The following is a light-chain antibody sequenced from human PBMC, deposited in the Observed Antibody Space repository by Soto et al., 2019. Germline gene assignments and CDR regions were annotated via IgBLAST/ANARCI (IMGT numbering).Light chain of an antibody. V-gene: IGKV3-20*01. Sequence: EIVLTQSPGTLSLSPGERATLSCRASQSVTSNYLAWYQQKPGQAPRLLIYGASSRATGIPDRFSGSGSGTDFTLSISRLGPEDCAVYYCQQYGSSPRFGQGTKVDIK. CDR2: GAS. CDR1: QSVTSNY. CDR3: QQYGSSPR. J-gene: IGKJ1*01.